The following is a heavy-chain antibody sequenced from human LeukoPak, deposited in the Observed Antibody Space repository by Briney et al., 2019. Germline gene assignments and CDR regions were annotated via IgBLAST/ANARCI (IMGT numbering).Heavy chain of an antibody. CDR2: INQDGSEK. CDR1: GFIFTSYW. V-gene: IGHV3-7*05. D-gene: IGHD6-19*01. Sequence: GGSLRLSCAASGFIFTSYWMSWVRQAPGKGLEWVANINQDGSEKNYVDSVKGRFTISRDNAKNSLYLQMNSLRAEDTAVYYCASGYTSGAWGQGTLVPVSS. J-gene: IGHJ3*01. CDR3: ASGYTSGA.